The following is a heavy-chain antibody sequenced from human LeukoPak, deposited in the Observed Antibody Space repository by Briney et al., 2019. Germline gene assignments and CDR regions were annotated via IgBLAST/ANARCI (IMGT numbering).Heavy chain of an antibody. Sequence: PGGSLRLSCAASGFTFSSYWMSWVRQAPGKGVEGVANIKQDGSEKYYVDSVKGRFTISRDNAKNSLYLQMNSLRAEDTAVYYCAGERRDGYPRGVLFDYWGQGTLVTVSS. J-gene: IGHJ4*02. CDR1: GFTFSSYW. D-gene: IGHD5-24*01. V-gene: IGHV3-7*01. CDR2: IKQDGSEK. CDR3: AGERRDGYPRGVLFDY.